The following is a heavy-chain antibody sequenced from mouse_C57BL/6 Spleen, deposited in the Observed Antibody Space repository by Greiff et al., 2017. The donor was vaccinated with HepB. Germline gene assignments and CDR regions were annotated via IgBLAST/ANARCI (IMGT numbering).Heavy chain of an antibody. CDR1: GYAFSSSW. CDR3: ARGGPIYDGPYFDY. D-gene: IGHD2-3*01. CDR2: IYPGDGDT. J-gene: IGHJ2*01. V-gene: IGHV1-82*01. Sequence: QVQLQQSGPELVKPGASVKISCKASGYAFSSSWMNWVKQRPGKGLEWIGRIYPGDGDTNYNGKFKGKATLTADKSSSTAYMQLSSLTSEDSAVYFCARGGPIYDGPYFDYWGQGTTLTVAS.